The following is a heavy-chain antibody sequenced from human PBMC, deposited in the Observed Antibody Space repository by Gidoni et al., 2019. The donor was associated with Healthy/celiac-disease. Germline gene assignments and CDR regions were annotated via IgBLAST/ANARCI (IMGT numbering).Heavy chain of an antibody. Sequence: QLQLVQPGAEVKKPGSGVKVSCKAYGGAFSRYAISWVRQAPVQGLEWMGGIIPIFGTANYAQKFQGSVTITADESTSTAYMELSSLRSEDTAVYYCARDDSVAGRNNWFDPWGQGTLVTVSS. CDR2: IIPIFGTA. V-gene: IGHV1-69*01. J-gene: IGHJ5*02. D-gene: IGHD6-19*01. CDR3: ARDDSVAGRNNWFDP. CDR1: GGAFSRYA.